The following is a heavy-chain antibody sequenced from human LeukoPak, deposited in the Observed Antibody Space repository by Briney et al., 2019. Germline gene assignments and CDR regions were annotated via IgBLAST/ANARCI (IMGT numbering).Heavy chain of an antibody. CDR2: ISSSSSYI. Sequence: PGGSLRLSCAASGFTFSSYSMNWVRQAPGKGLEWVSSISSSSSYIYYADSVKGRFTISRDNAKNSLYLQMNSLRAEDTAVYYCARGGKGNLGYCSSTSCYADYWGQGTLVTVSS. V-gene: IGHV3-21*01. CDR3: ARGGKGNLGYCSSTSCYADY. CDR1: GFTFSSYS. D-gene: IGHD2-2*01. J-gene: IGHJ4*02.